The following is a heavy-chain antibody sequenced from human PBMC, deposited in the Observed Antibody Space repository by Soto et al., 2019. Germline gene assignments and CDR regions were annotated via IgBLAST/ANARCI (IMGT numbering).Heavy chain of an antibody. CDR2: IRPYNGYT. CDR3: AREGAVPGPDY. J-gene: IGHJ4*02. CDR1: GYPFSSSG. D-gene: IGHD6-19*01. Sequence: ASVKVSCKASGYPFSSSGLIWVRQAPGQGLEWMAWIRPYNGYTKYAQKFQGRVTLTTDTSTATVYMELRSLRSDDTAVYYCAREGAVPGPDYWGQGTLVTVSS. V-gene: IGHV1-18*01.